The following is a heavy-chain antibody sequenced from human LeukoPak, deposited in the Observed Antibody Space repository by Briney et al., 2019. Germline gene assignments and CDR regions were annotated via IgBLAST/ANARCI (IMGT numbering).Heavy chain of an antibody. J-gene: IGHJ4*02. CDR1: GFTFSSYA. D-gene: IGHD1-26*01. Sequence: PGGSLRLSCAASGFTFSSYAMTWVRQAPGKGLEWVSVISGSGDNTYHADSVKGRFTISRDNAKNSLYLQMNSLRAEDTAVYYCARDGNSGSYRFDYWGQGTLVTVSS. CDR2: ISGSGDNT. V-gene: IGHV3-23*01. CDR3: ARDGNSGSYRFDY.